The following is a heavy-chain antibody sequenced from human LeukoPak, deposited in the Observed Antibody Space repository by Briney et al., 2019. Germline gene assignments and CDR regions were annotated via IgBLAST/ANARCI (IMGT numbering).Heavy chain of an antibody. D-gene: IGHD4-17*01. Sequence: SETLSLTCSVSGGSISSGGYYWSWIRQHPGKGLEWIGYIYYSGSTYYNPSLKSRVTISVDTSKNQFSLKLSSVTAADTAVYYCARDLGGDGDYWGQGTLVTVSS. J-gene: IGHJ4*02. V-gene: IGHV4-31*03. CDR3: ARDLGGDGDY. CDR2: IYYSGST. CDR1: GGSISSGGYY.